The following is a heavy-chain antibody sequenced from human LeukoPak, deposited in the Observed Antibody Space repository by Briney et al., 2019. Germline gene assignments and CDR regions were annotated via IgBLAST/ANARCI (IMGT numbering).Heavy chain of an antibody. Sequence: PGGSLRLSCAASGFAFGAHSMNWVRQAPGKGLEWVASISGNGIYIIYSDSVRGRFTISRDDAKNSLFLQMNSLKVEDTAVYYCAGLETRGTGDFDHWGQGTLVTVSS. CDR3: AGLETRGTGDFDH. CDR1: GFAFGAHS. CDR2: ISGNGIYI. J-gene: IGHJ4*02. D-gene: IGHD3/OR15-3a*01. V-gene: IGHV3-21*01.